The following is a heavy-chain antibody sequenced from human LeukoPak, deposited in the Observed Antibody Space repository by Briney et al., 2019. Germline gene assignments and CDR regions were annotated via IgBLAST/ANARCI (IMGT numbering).Heavy chain of an antibody. D-gene: IGHD3-3*01. CDR3: ARGGERDVNYDFWSGYTYYYYYGMDV. J-gene: IGHJ6*02. Sequence: GASVKVSCKASGGTFSSYTISWVRQAPGQGLEWMGRIIPILGIANYAQKFQGRVTITADKSTSTAYMELSSLRSEDTAVYYCARGGERDVNYDFWSGYTYYYYYGMDVWGQGTTVTVSS. CDR1: GGTFSSYT. CDR2: IIPILGIA. V-gene: IGHV1-69*02.